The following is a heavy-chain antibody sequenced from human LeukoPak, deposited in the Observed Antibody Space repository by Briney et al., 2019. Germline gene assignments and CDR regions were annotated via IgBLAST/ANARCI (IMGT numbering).Heavy chain of an antibody. CDR1: GFTFSSYW. V-gene: IGHV3-7*01. CDR2: IKQDGSEK. J-gene: IGHJ4*02. CDR3: ARDVHTRGWDYYDSSGIIDY. Sequence: PGGSLRLSCAASGFTFSSYWMSWVRQAPGKGLEWVANIKQDGSEKYYVDSVKGRFTISRDNAKNSLYLQMNSLRAEDTAVYYCARDVHTRGWDYYDSSGIIDYWGQGTLVTVSS. D-gene: IGHD3-22*01.